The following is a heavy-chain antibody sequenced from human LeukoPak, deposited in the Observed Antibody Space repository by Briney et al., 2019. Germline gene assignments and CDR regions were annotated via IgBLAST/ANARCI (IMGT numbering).Heavy chain of an antibody. Sequence: GGSLRLSCAASGFTVSSNYMSWVRQAPGKGLEWVSVIYSGGSTYYADSVKGRFTISRDNSKNTLYLQMNSLRAEDTAVYYCAREGSGSYLYYFDYWGQGTLVTVSS. J-gene: IGHJ4*02. CDR3: AREGSGSYLYYFDY. D-gene: IGHD1-26*01. CDR1: GFTVSSNY. V-gene: IGHV3-53*01. CDR2: IYSGGST.